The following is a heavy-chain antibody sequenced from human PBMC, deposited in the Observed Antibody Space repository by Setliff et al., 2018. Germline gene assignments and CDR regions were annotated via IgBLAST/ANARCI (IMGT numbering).Heavy chain of an antibody. Sequence: ASVKVSCKASGYTLTNYPIHWLRQAPGQRPEWMGWINVGNGNTKYSQEFQGRVTLTRDTSANTAYVELRSLRSDDTAVYYCAREVLPLVREEAFYIWGQGTMVTVSS. D-gene: IGHD2-2*01. J-gene: IGHJ3*02. CDR3: AREVLPLVREEAFYI. CDR2: INVGNGNT. V-gene: IGHV1-3*01. CDR1: GYTLTNYP.